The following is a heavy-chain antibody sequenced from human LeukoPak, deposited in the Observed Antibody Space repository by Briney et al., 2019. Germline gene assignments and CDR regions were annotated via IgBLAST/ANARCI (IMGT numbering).Heavy chain of an antibody. D-gene: IGHD5-18*01. CDR3: AGDLIRGYSYGGLYFDY. J-gene: IGHJ4*02. V-gene: IGHV3-33*01. CDR1: GFTFSSYG. CDR2: IWYDGSNK. Sequence: GRSLRLSCAASGFTFSSYGMHWVRQAPGKGLEWVAVIWYDGSNKYYADSVKGRFTIPRDNSKNTLYLQMNSLRAEDTAVYYCAGDLIRGYSYGGLYFDYWGQGTLVTVSS.